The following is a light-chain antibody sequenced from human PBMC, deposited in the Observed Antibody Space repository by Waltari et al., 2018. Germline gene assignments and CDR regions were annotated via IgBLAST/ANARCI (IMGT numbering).Light chain of an antibody. V-gene: IGLV1-44*01. Sequence: QSLLTQPPSASGTPGQTVTISCSGSWSNIGTNVVSWYQQLPGTAPKLLIHSNIHRTSGCPDRFSCSKSGTSASRAISGLQSADEADYYCSAWDDSLNGHVIFGGGTKLTVL. CDR2: SNI. J-gene: IGLJ2*01. CDR1: WSNIGTNV. CDR3: SAWDDSLNGHVI.